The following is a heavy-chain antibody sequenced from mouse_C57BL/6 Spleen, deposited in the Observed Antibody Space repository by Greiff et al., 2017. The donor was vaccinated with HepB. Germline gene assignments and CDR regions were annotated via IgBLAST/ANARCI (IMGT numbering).Heavy chain of an antibody. D-gene: IGHD2-4*01. CDR2: INPGSGGT. J-gene: IGHJ3*01. Sequence: VMLVESGAELVRPGPSVKVSCKASGYAFTNYLIEWVKQRPGQGLEWIGVINPGSGGTNYNEKFKGKATLTADKSSSTAYMQLSSLTSEDSAVYFCARSKNDYDGFAYWGQGTLVTVSA. CDR3: ARSKNDYDGFAY. CDR1: GYAFTNYL. V-gene: IGHV1-54*01.